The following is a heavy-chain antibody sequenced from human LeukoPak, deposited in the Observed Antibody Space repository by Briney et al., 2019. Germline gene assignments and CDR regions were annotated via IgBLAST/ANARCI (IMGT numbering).Heavy chain of an antibody. CDR1: GFTVSSNY. J-gene: IGHJ4*02. CDR3: ARDSSGLSYFDY. V-gene: IGHV3-66*01. D-gene: IGHD3-22*01. Sequence: PRGSLRLSCAASGFTVSSNYMSWVRQAPGKGLEWVSVIYSGGTTYYADSVKGRFTISRDNSKNTLYLQMNSLRAEDTAVYYCARDSSGLSYFDYWGQGTLVTVSS. CDR2: IYSGGTT.